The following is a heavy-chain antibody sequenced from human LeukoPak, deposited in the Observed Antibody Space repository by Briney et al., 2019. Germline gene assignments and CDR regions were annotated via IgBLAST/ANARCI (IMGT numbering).Heavy chain of an antibody. Sequence: PGGSLRLSCAASGFTFSSYSMNWVRQAPGKGLEWVSSISYAGSVKGRFTISRDNAKNSAYLQMNSLRAEDTAAYYCARASSGTQDAFDIWGQGTMVTVSS. CDR3: ARASSGTQDAFDI. D-gene: IGHD1-26*01. CDR1: GFTFSSYS. J-gene: IGHJ3*02. V-gene: IGHV3-21*01. CDR2: IS.